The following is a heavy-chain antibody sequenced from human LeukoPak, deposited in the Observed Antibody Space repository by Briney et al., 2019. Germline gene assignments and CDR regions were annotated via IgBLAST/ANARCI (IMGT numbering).Heavy chain of an antibody. J-gene: IGHJ4*02. D-gene: IGHD5-12*01. CDR3: AILGYGFDY. CDR1: GDSISNYY. V-gene: IGHV4-4*07. CDR2: IVASGST. Sequence: PSETLSLTCTVSGDSISNYYSNWIRHPAGERREWIGRIVASGSTNYNPSLQSRVTISVDTSKNQFSLKLTSVSAADTAVYYCAILGYGFDYWGQGTLVAVSS.